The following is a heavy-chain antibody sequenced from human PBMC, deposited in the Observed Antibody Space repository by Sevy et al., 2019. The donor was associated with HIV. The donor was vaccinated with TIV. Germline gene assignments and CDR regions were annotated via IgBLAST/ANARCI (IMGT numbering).Heavy chain of an antibody. Sequence: GGSLRLSCAASGFTFSSYAMSWVRQAPGKGLEWVSAISGSGGSTYYADSVKGRFTISRDNSKNTLYLQMNSLRAEDTAVYYCAKDRLNYDSSGYYYGIFDYWGREPWSPSPQ. J-gene: IGHJ4*02. CDR2: ISGSGGST. CDR1: GFTFSSYA. D-gene: IGHD3-22*01. CDR3: AKDRLNYDSSGYYYGIFDY. V-gene: IGHV3-23*01.